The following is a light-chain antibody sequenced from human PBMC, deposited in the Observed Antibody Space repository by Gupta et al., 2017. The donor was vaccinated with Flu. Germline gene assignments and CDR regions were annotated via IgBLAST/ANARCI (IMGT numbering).Light chain of an antibody. Sequence: TGSDIGTYNRVSWYQQSPGTAPKLMIYEVSNRPSGVPDRFSGSKSGNTASLTISGPQGEDEADYYCSSYTSSYTFVFGTGTKVTVL. CDR2: EVS. V-gene: IGLV2-18*02. J-gene: IGLJ1*01. CDR1: GSDIGTYNR. CDR3: SSYTSSYTFV.